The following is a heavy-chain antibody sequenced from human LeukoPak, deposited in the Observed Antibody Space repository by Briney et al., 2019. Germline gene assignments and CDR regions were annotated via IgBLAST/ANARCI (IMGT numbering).Heavy chain of an antibody. J-gene: IGHJ4*02. D-gene: IGHD5-24*01. CDR1: GGTFSSYA. CDR2: IIPIFGTA. Sequence: ASVKVSCKASGGTFSSYAISWVRQAPGQRLEWMGGIIPIFGTANYAQKFQGRVTITADESTSTAYMELSSLRSEDTAVYYCARSLDGYILAYFDYWGQGTLVTVSS. CDR3: ARSLDGYILAYFDY. V-gene: IGHV1-69*13.